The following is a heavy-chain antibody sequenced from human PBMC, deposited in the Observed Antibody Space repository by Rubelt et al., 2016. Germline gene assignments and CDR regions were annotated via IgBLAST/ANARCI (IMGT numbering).Heavy chain of an antibody. CDR1: GYTFTSYG. J-gene: IGHJ4*02. Sequence: SGAEVKKPGASVKVSCKASGYTFTSYGISWVRQAPGQGLGWMGWISAYNGNTNYAQKLQGRVTMTTDTSTSTAYMELRSLRSDDTAVYYCARDRELLCGDCVLADYWGQGTLVTVSS. CDR3: ARDRELLCGDCVLADY. V-gene: IGHV1-18*01. D-gene: IGHD3-10*01. CDR2: ISAYNGNT.